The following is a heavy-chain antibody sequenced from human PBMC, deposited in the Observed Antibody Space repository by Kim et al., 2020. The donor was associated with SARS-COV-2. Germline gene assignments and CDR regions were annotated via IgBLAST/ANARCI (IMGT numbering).Heavy chain of an antibody. CDR3: AKNSWYYLVPLYYFDY. CDR2: SSWNSGSI. CDR1: GFTFDDYA. J-gene: IGHJ4*01. Sequence: GGSLRLSCAASGFTFDDYAMHWVRQAPGKGLEWVSGSSWNSGSIGYADSVKGRFAISRDNAKNSLYLQMNSLRAEDTALYYCAKNSWYYLVPLYYFDYWGPGTLVSVSS. V-gene: IGHV3-9*01. D-gene: IGHD6-13*01.